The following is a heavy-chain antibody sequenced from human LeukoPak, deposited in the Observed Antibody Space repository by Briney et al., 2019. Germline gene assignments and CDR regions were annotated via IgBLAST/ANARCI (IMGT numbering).Heavy chain of an antibody. CDR3: ANSGRYYDILTGYYYVDY. J-gene: IGHJ4*02. CDR2: ISDSGGST. V-gene: IGHV3-23*01. D-gene: IGHD3-9*01. Sequence: GGSLRLSCAASGFTFSSYAMSWVRQAPGKGLEWVSAISDSGGSTYYADSVKGRFTISRDNSKNTLYLQMNSLRAEDTAVYYCANSGRYYDILTGYYYVDYWGQGTLVTVSS. CDR1: GFTFSSYA.